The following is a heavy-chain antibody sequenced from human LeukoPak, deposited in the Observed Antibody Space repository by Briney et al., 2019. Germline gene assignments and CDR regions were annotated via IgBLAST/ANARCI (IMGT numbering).Heavy chain of an antibody. V-gene: IGHV3-30*18. CDR1: GFSFSSYG. CDR3: AEDGEMATLAGWFDP. D-gene: IGHD5-24*01. J-gene: IGHJ5*02. CDR2: ISYDGSNK. Sequence: GGSLRLSCAASGFSFSSYGMHWVRQAPGKGLEWVAVISYDGSNKYYADSVKGRFTISRDNSKNTLYLQMNSLRAEDTAVYYCAEDGEMATLAGWFDPWGQGTLVTVSS.